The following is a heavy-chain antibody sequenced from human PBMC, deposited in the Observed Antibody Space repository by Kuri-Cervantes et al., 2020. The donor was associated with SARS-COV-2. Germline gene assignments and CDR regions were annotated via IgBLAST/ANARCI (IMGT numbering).Heavy chain of an antibody. CDR1: GGSISSSSYY. CDR2: IYYSGST. J-gene: IGHJ4*02. CDR3: ARDAPVVRGAPHDY. D-gene: IGHD3-10*01. V-gene: IGHV4-39*02. Sequence: SETLSLTCTVSGGSISSSSYYWGWIRQPPGKGLEWIGSIYYSGSTYYNPSLKSRVTISVDTSKNQFSLKLSSVAAADTAVYYCARDAPVVRGAPHDYWGQGTLVTVSS.